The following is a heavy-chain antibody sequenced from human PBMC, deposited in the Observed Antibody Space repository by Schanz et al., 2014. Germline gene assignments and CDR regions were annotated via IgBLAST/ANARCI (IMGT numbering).Heavy chain of an antibody. J-gene: IGHJ4*01. CDR2: MSYDGSIK. D-gene: IGHD6-13*01. CDR1: GFTLSSYG. V-gene: IGHV3-33*08. CDR3: AREQIMAAAGLVDY. Sequence: QVPLVESGGGVVQPGRSLRLSCAAYGFTLSSYGMHWVRQAPGKGLEWVAAMSYDGSIKYYGDSVKGRFTISRDNSKNTLYLQMNSLRAEDTAVYYCAREQIMAAAGLVDYWGHGTLVTVSS.